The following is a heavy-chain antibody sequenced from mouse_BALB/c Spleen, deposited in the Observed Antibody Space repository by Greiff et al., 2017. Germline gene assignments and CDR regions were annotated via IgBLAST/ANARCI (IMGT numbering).Heavy chain of an antibody. CDR1: GYTFTSYW. J-gene: IGHJ3*01. CDR3: ARSDWEEAWFAY. D-gene: IGHD4-1*01. V-gene: IGHV1-7*01. Sequence: QVQLQQSGAELAKPGASVKMSCQASGYTFTSYWMHWVKQRPGQGLEWIGYINPSTGYTEYNQKFKDKATLTADKSSSTAYMQLSSLTSEDSAVYYCARSDWEEAWFAYWGQGTLVTVSA. CDR2: INPSTGYT.